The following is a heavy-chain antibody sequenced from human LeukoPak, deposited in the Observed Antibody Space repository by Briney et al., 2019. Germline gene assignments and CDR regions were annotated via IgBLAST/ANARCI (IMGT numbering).Heavy chain of an antibody. D-gene: IGHD6-19*01. CDR3: ADKFGLKWLAD. Sequence: GASVKVSCKASGYTFTGYYMHWVRQAPGQGLEWMGWINPNSGGTKYAQKFQGRVTMTRDTSISTAYMELSRLRSDDTAVYYCADKFGLKWLADWGQGTLVTVPS. J-gene: IGHJ4*02. CDR2: INPNSGGT. CDR1: GYTFTGYY. V-gene: IGHV1-2*02.